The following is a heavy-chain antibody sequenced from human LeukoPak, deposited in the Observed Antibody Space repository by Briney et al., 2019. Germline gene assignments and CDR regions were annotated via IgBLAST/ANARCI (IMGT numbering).Heavy chain of an antibody. Sequence: PSETLSLTCTVSGGSISSNNYNWGWIRQPPGKGLEWIGSIYYSGNTYYNASLKSQVSISIDTSKNQFSLRLTSVTAADTAVYYCARGPSYNWNPHFDYWGQGTLVTVSS. V-gene: IGHV4-39*01. CDR1: GGSISSNNYN. CDR2: IYYSGNT. J-gene: IGHJ4*02. CDR3: ARGPSYNWNPHFDY. D-gene: IGHD1-20*01.